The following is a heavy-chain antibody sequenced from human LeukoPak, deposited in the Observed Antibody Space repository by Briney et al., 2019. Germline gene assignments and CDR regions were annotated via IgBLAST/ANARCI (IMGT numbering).Heavy chain of an antibody. Sequence: RPGGSLRLSCAASGFTFSSYGMHWVRQAPGKGLEWVAVISYDGSNKYYADSVKGRFTISRDNAKNSLYLQMNSLRAEDTAVYYCARDRYVYYGSGREFGYWGQGTLVTVSS. V-gene: IGHV3-30*03. CDR1: GFTFSSYG. D-gene: IGHD3-10*01. CDR3: ARDRYVYYGSGREFGY. CDR2: ISYDGSNK. J-gene: IGHJ4*02.